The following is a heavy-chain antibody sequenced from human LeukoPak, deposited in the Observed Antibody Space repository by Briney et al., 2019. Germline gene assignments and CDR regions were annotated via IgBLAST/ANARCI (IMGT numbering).Heavy chain of an antibody. Sequence: GASVKVSCKASGGTFSSYAISWVRQAPGQGLEWMGGIIPIFGTANYAQKFQGRVTITADESTSTAYMELSSLRSEDTAVYYCARGYCTNGVCYPRTHWGDYYYYMDVWGKGTTVTVSS. D-gene: IGHD2-8*01. CDR1: GGTFSSYA. V-gene: IGHV1-69*13. CDR2: IIPIFGTA. J-gene: IGHJ6*03. CDR3: ARGYCTNGVCYPRTHWGDYYYYMDV.